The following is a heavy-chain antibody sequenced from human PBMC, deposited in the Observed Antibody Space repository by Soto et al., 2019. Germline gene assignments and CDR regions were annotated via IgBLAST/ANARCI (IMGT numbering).Heavy chain of an antibody. J-gene: IGHJ4*02. V-gene: IGHV1-69*12. CDR3: ARGGTHISGYYYLFEY. CDR1: GGTFSSYA. D-gene: IGHD3-22*01. CDR2: IIPIFGIT. Sequence: QVQLVQSGAEVKKPGSSVKVSCKASGGTFSSYAINWVRQAPGQGLEWMGGIIPIFGITNYAQNFQGRVTIIADESTGTAYMELSSLRSEDTAVYYCARGGTHISGYYYLFEYWGQGTRVTVSS.